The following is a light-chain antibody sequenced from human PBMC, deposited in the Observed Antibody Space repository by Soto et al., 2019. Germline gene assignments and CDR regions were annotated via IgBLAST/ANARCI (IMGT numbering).Light chain of an antibody. V-gene: IGKV1-5*03. CDR3: QHHNSYSEA. Sequence: DIQMTQSPSTLSGSVGDRVTITCRASQTIGSWLAWYQQKPGKAPKLLIYKASTLKSGVPSRFSGSGSGTEFTLTISSLQPDDFATYYCQHHNSYSEAFGQGTKVELK. CDR1: QTIGSW. J-gene: IGKJ1*01. CDR2: KAS.